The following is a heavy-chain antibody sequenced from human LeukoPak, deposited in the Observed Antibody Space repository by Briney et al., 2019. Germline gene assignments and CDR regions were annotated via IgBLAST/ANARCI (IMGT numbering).Heavy chain of an antibody. CDR3: ARLILYNWFDP. J-gene: IGHJ5*02. V-gene: IGHV3-66*01. CDR1: GFTVSSNY. CDR2: IYSGGST. Sequence: GGSLRLSCAASGFTVSSNYVSWVRQAPGKGLEWVSVIYSGGSTYYADSVKGRFTISRDNSKNTLYLQMNSLRAEDTAVYYCARLILYNWFDPWGQGTLVTVSS.